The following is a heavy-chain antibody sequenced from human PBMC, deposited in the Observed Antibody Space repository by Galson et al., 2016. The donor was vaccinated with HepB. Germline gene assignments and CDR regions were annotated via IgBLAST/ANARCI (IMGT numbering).Heavy chain of an antibody. D-gene: IGHD1-26*01. Sequence: SLRLSCAASGFTFSSYWMHWVRQAPGKGLVWVSRINSDGGSTSYADSVKGRFTISRDDAKNTLYLQMNSLRAEDTAVYYCARVLGSYQSFDYWGQGTLVTVSS. CDR3: ARVLGSYQSFDY. J-gene: IGHJ4*02. CDR2: INSDGGST. V-gene: IGHV3-74*01. CDR1: GFTFSSYW.